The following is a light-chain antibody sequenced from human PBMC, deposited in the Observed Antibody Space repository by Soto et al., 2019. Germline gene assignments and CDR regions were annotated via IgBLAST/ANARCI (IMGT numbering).Light chain of an antibody. CDR2: GNS. CDR3: QSYDSSLSDVV. CDR1: SSNIGAGYD. V-gene: IGLV1-40*01. Sequence: QSVLTQPPSVSGAPGQRVTISCTGSSSNIGAGYDVHWYQQLPGTAPKLLIYGNSNRASGVPDRFSGSKSGTSASLAITGLQAEDAADYYCQSYDSSLSDVVFGGGTKLTFL. J-gene: IGLJ2*01.